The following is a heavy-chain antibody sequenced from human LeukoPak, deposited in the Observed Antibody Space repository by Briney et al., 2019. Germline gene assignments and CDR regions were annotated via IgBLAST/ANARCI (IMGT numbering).Heavy chain of an antibody. V-gene: IGHV4-34*01. Sequence: PSETLSLTCAVYGGSFSGYYWSWIRQPPGKGLEWIGEINHSGSTNYNPSLKSRVTISVDTSKNQFSLKLSSVTAADTAVYYCARQYYDFWSGYSNWFDPWGQEPWSPSPQ. CDR3: ARQYYDFWSGYSNWFDP. D-gene: IGHD3-3*01. J-gene: IGHJ5*02. CDR2: INHSGST. CDR1: GGSFSGYY.